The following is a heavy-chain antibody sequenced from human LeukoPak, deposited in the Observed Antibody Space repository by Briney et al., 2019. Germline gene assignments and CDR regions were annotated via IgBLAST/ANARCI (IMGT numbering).Heavy chain of an antibody. CDR2: IYYSGST. CDR3: ARHGETERSISWCGGDCYSVGSYYMDV. J-gene: IGHJ6*03. Sequence: PSETLSLTCTVSGGSISSSSYYWGWIRQPPGKGLEWIGSIYYSGSTYYNPSLKSRVTISVDTSKNQFSLKLSSVTAADTAVYYCARHGETERSISWCGGDCYSVGSYYMDVWGKGTTVTVSS. CDR1: GGSISSSSYY. V-gene: IGHV4-39*01. D-gene: IGHD2-21*01.